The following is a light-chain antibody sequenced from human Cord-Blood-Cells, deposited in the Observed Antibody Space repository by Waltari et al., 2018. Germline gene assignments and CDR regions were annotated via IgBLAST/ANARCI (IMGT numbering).Light chain of an antibody. V-gene: IGKV1-5*03. CDR3: QQYNSYS. J-gene: IGKJ3*01. CDR1: PSISSW. Sequence: DIQLTQSPSTLSASVGERVTITCRASPSISSWLAWYQQKPGKAPKLLIYKASSLESWVPSRFSGSGSGTEFTLTISSLQPDDFATDYCQQYNSYSFGPGTKVDIK. CDR2: KAS.